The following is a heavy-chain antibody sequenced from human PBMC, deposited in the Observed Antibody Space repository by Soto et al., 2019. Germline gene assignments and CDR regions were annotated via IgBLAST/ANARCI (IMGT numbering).Heavy chain of an antibody. Sequence: GASVKVSCKASGYTFTSYGISWVRQAPGQGPEWMGWISAYNGNTNYAQKLQGRVTMTTDTSTSTAYMELRSLRSDDTAVYYCARGSPYCSSTSCYDYWGQGTLVTVSS. CDR1: GYTFTSYG. D-gene: IGHD2-2*01. CDR3: ARGSPYCSSTSCYDY. CDR2: ISAYNGNT. J-gene: IGHJ4*02. V-gene: IGHV1-18*01.